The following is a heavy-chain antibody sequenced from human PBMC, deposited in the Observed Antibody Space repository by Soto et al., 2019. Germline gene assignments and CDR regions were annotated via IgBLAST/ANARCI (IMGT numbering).Heavy chain of an antibody. V-gene: IGHV5-51*01. CDR3: ARQGYHDRWGYGMDV. Sequence: GESLKISCKGSGYSFTSYWISWVRQMPGKGLEWMGIIYPGDSDTRYSPSFQGQVTISADKSISTAYLQWSSLKASDTAMYYCARQGYHDRWGYGMDVWGQGTTVTVSS. CDR2: IYPGDSDT. D-gene: IGHD3-22*01. J-gene: IGHJ6*02. CDR1: GYSFTSYW.